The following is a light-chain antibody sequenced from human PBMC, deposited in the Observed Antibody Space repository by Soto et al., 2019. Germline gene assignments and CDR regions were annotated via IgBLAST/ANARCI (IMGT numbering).Light chain of an antibody. CDR1: QSVSSSY. V-gene: IGKV3-20*01. CDR2: GAS. Sequence: EIVLTQSPGTLSLSPGERATLSCRASQSVSSSYLAWYQQKPGQAPRLLIYGASSRATGIRASFSGSGSGTDFTLTISRLEPEEFAVYYCQQYGSSPWTIGQGTKVVIK. J-gene: IGKJ1*01. CDR3: QQYGSSPWT.